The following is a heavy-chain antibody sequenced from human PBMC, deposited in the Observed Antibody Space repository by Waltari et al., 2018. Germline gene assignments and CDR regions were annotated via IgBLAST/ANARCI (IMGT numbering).Heavy chain of an antibody. CDR2: IYYSGST. J-gene: IGHJ3*02. CDR1: GGSISSSSYY. CDR3: AVDGAFDI. Sequence: QLQLQESGPGLVKPSETLSLTCTVPGGSISSSSYYWGWIRQPPGKGLEWIGSIYYSGSTYYNPSLKRRVTISVDTSKNQFSLKLSPGTAADTAVYYCAVDGAFDIWGQGTMVTVSS. V-gene: IGHV4-39*01.